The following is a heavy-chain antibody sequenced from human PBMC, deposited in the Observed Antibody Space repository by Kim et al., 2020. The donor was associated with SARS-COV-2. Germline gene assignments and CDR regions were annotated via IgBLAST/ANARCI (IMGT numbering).Heavy chain of an antibody. CDR1: TFTFTTNA. CDR2: ITPRGTAM. V-gene: IGHV3-48*04. J-gene: IGHJ3*02. D-gene: IGHD3-16*02. CDR3: ARTLSNRLDI. Sequence: GGSLRLSCTSSTFTFTTNAMNWARQAPGKGLEWVSYITPRGTAMEYAASVKGRFTVSRDNAKNSLFLQMNNLRADDTAVYYCARTLSNRLDIWGRGTVVT.